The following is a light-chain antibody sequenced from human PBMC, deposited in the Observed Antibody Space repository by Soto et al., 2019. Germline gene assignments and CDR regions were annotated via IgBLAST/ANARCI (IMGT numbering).Light chain of an antibody. CDR2: AAS. Sequence: DIPMTQSPSSLSASVGDTVSITCRASQSISTYLNWYRQIPGKAPQLLIFAASYLQSGVPSRFSGRGSGSEFTLTISSLQPEDFATYFCQQSYRIPYTFGQGTKVEIK. J-gene: IGKJ2*01. V-gene: IGKV1-39*01. CDR1: QSISTY. CDR3: QQSYRIPYT.